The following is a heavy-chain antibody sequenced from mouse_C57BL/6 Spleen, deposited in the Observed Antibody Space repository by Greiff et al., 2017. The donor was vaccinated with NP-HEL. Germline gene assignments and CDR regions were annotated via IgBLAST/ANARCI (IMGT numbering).Heavy chain of an antibody. Sequence: VQLKESGPELVKPGASVKLSCKASGYTFTSYDINWVKQRPGQGLEWIGWIYPRDGSTKYNEKFKGKATLTVDTSSSTAYMELHSLTSEDSAVYFCARRYYGSSYGFAYWGQGTLVTVSA. J-gene: IGHJ3*01. CDR1: GYTFTSYD. V-gene: IGHV1-85*01. D-gene: IGHD1-1*01. CDR2: IYPRDGST. CDR3: ARRYYGSSYGFAY.